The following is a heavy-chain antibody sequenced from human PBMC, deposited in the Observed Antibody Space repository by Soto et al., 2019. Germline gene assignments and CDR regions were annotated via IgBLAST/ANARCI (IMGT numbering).Heavy chain of an antibody. D-gene: IGHD2-8*01. Sequence: GESLKISCKVSGDSFTGFWIGWVRQMPGKGLEWLGSIYPRDSDTRYSPSFQGQVTISADKSLSTAYLQWNSLQASDTAIYYCARQHPLDSRVWYTWGQGTLVTVSS. J-gene: IGHJ4*02. CDR1: GDSFTGFW. CDR3: ARQHPLDSRVWYT. CDR2: IYPRDSDT. V-gene: IGHV5-51*01.